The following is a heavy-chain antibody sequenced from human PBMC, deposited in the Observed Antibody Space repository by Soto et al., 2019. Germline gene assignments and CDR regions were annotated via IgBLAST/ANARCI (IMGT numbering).Heavy chain of an antibody. J-gene: IGHJ6*02. CDR1: GGTFSSYA. V-gene: IGHV1-69*13. CDR2: IIPIFGTA. CDR3: ARSVSFRYQLLKRGMDV. D-gene: IGHD2-2*01. Sequence: SVKVSCKXSGGTFSSYAISWVRQAPGQGLEWMGGIIPIFGTANYAQKFQGRVTITADESTSTAYMELSSLRSEDTAVYYCARSVSFRYQLLKRGMDVWGQGATVTVSS.